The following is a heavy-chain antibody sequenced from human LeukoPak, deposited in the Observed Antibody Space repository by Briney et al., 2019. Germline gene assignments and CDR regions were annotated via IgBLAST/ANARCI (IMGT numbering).Heavy chain of an antibody. CDR3: AKDKGGATGEFDY. Sequence: GGSLRLSCAASGFTFSSYAMSWVRQAPGKGLEWVSSISGSGGSTYYADSVKGRFTISRDNSKNTLYLQMNSLRAEDTAVYYCAKDKGGATGEFDYWGQGTLVTVSS. D-gene: IGHD1-26*01. V-gene: IGHV3-23*01. CDR1: GFTFSSYA. CDR2: ISGSGGST. J-gene: IGHJ4*02.